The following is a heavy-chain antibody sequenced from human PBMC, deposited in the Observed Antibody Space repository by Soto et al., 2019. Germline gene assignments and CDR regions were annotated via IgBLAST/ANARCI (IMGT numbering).Heavy chain of an antibody. V-gene: IGHV3-11*06. J-gene: IGHJ5*02. CDR2: ISSSSSYT. Sequence: QVQLVESGGGLVKPGGSLRLSCAASGFTFSDYYMSWIRQAPGKGLEWVSYISSSSSYTNYADSVKGRFTISRDNAKNSLYLQMNSLRAEDTAVYYCARKGGTYPSNWFDPWGQGTLVTVSS. D-gene: IGHD1-7*01. CDR1: GFTFSDYY. CDR3: ARKGGTYPSNWFDP.